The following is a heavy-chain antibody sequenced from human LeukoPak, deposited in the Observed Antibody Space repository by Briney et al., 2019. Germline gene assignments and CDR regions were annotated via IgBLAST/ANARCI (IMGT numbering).Heavy chain of an antibody. CDR2: INPNSGGT. CDR3: ARDETRQLRDGSGYEPDAFDI. D-gene: IGHD3-22*01. J-gene: IGHJ3*02. V-gene: IGHV1-2*02. Sequence: ASVKVSCKASGYTFTGYYMHWVRQAPGQGLEWMGWINPNSGGTNYAQKFQGRVTMTRDTSISTAYMELSRLRSDDTAVYYCARDETRQLRDGSGYEPDAFDIWGPGTKVTVSS. CDR1: GYTFTGYY.